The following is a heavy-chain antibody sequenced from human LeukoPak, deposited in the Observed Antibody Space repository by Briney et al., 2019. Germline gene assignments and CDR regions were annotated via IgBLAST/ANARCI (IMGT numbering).Heavy chain of an antibody. D-gene: IGHD3-22*01. CDR2: IRGSGGNT. CDR1: GFTFSSHA. J-gene: IGHJ4*02. CDR3: AKDYYDSSIFSAPHLFAC. V-gene: IGHV3-23*01. Sequence: GGSLRLSCAASGFTFSSHAMTWVRQASGKGLEWVSRIRGSGGNTYYADSVKGRFTISRDNFQNTLYLQMNSLRAEDTAVYYCAKDYYDSSIFSAPHLFACWGQGTLATVSS.